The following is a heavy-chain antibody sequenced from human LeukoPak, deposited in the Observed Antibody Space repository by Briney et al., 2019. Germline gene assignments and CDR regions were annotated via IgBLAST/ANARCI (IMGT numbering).Heavy chain of an antibody. CDR1: GGSFSGYY. V-gene: IGHV4-34*01. CDR3: ARGASSGWNGRDY. D-gene: IGHD6-19*01. CDR2: TNHSGST. J-gene: IGHJ4*02. Sequence: SETLSLTCAVYGGSFSGYYWSWIRQPPGKGLEWIGETNHSGSTNYNPSLKSRVTISVGTSKNQFSLKLSSVTAADTAVYYCARGASSGWNGRDYWGQGTLVTVSS.